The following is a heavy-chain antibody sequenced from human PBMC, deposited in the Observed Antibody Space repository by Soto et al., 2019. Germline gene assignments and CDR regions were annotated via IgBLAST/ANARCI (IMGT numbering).Heavy chain of an antibody. D-gene: IGHD3-22*01. J-gene: IGHJ1*01. CDR1: GYSITSGYF. CDR2: IYQSGST. Sequence: WETLSLTCAVSGYSITSGYFWGWIRQPPGKGLEWIASIYQSGSTYYNPSLKSRVTISVDTSKNQFSLKLSSVTAADTAVYYCARGTGYYYDSRGLGHFQHWGQGTLVTVSS. CDR3: ARGTGYYYDSRGLGHFQH. V-gene: IGHV4-38-2*01.